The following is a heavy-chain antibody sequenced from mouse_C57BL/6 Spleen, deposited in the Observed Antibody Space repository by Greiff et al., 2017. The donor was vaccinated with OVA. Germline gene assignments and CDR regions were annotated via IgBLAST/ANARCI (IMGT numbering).Heavy chain of an antibody. V-gene: IGHV1-20*01. CDR1: GYSFTGYF. CDR3: ARYYYGSNFDV. J-gene: IGHJ1*03. CDR2: INPYNGDT. D-gene: IGHD1-1*01. Sequence: VQLKQSGPELVKPGDSVKISCKASGYSFTGYFMNWVMQSHGKSLEWIGRINPYNGDTFYNQKFKGKATLTVDKSSSTAHMELRSLTSEESAVYYCARYYYGSNFDVWGTGTTVTVSS.